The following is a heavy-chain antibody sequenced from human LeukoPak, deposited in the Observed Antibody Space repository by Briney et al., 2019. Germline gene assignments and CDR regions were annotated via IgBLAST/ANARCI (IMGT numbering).Heavy chain of an antibody. CDR2: IYTSGST. CDR3: AREVYYYYMDV. V-gene: IGHV4-4*07. Sequence: SETLSLTCTLAGGSLSSYYWSWIRQPARKGLEWIWRIYTSGSTNYNPSLKSRVTMSVDTSKNQFSLKLSSVTAADTAVYYCAREVYYYYMDVWGKGTTVTVSS. CDR1: GGSLSSYY. J-gene: IGHJ6*03.